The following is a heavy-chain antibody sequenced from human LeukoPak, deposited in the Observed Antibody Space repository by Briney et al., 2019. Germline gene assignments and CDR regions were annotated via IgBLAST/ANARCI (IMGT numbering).Heavy chain of an antibody. CDR2: TNPNSGAT. D-gene: IGHD3-22*01. CDR3: ARDQNYYDATSYYGIDY. Sequence: ASVKVSCKASGYSFTGYYIHWVRQAPGQGLEWMGWTNPNSGATNYAQRFQDRVTMTRDTSIDTAYMELNRLRSDDTATYYCARDQNYYDATSYYGIDYWGQGTLVTVSS. V-gene: IGHV1-2*02. CDR1: GYSFTGYY. J-gene: IGHJ4*02.